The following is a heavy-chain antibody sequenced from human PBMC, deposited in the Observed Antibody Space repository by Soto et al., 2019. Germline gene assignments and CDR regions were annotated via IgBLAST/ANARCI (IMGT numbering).Heavy chain of an antibody. D-gene: IGHD2-2*01. Sequence: GESLKISCAASGFTFSSYGMHWVRQAPGKGLEWVAVIWYDGSNKYYADSVKGRFTISRDNSKNTLYLQMNSLRAEDTAVYYCAKGPAIVLVPAAMNYYYGMDVWGQGTTVTVSS. V-gene: IGHV3-30*02. J-gene: IGHJ6*02. CDR1: GFTFSSYG. CDR2: IWYDGSNK. CDR3: AKGPAIVLVPAAMNYYYGMDV.